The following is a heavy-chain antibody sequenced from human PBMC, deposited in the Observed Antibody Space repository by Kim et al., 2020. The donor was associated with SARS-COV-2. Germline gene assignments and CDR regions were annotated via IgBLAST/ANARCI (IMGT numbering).Heavy chain of an antibody. CDR3: ARHSGYSSSTHDY. J-gene: IGHJ4*02. V-gene: IGHV1-18*01. Sequence: AQKPQGRVTMTTDTSTSTAYMELRSLRSDDTAVYYCARHSGYSSSTHDYWGQGTLVTVSS. D-gene: IGHD6-13*01.